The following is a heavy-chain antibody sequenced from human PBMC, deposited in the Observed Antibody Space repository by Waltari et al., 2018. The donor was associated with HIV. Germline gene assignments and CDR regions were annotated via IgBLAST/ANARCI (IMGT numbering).Heavy chain of an antibody. Sequence: QVQLVQSGAEVKKPGASVKVSCTASGYTFPRYYIHWWRQAPGKGREWMGIINPSGGYTSYAQKFQGRVTMTRDTSTSTVYMELSSLRSDDAAVYYCARVAYSSSWTPPFDYWGQGTLVTVSS. CDR2: INPSGGYT. CDR1: GYTFPRYY. V-gene: IGHV1-46*01. CDR3: ARVAYSSSWTPPFDY. D-gene: IGHD6-13*01. J-gene: IGHJ4*02.